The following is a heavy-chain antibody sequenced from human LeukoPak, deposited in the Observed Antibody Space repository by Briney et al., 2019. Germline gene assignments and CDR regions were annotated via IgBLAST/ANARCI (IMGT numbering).Heavy chain of an antibody. CDR2: IYYSGDT. CDR3: ARVSTVGAFADY. V-gene: IGHV4-59*01. J-gene: IGHJ4*02. D-gene: IGHD1-26*01. Sequence: SETLSLTCTVSGGSISTYYWSWIRQPPGKGLEWIGYIYYSGDTNYNPSLKSRVTISVDTSKNQFSLKLSSVTAADTAVYYCARVSTVGAFADYWGQGTLVTVFS. CDR1: GGSISTYY.